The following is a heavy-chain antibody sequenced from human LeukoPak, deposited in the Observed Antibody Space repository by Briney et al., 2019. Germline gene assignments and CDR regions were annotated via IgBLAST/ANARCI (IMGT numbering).Heavy chain of an antibody. CDR2: INHSGST. CDR1: GGSFSGYY. V-gene: IGHV4-34*01. Sequence: SETLSLTCAVYGGSFSGYYWSWIRQPPGKGLEWIGEINHSGSTNYNPSLKSRVTISVDASKNQFSLKLSSVTAADTAVYYCARFRRLRHYFDYWGQGTLVTVSS. J-gene: IGHJ4*02. D-gene: IGHD5-12*01. CDR3: ARFRRLRHYFDY.